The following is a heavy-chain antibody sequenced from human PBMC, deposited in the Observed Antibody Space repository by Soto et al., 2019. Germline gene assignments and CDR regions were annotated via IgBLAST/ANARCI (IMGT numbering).Heavy chain of an antibody. CDR2: IWYDGDNK. J-gene: IGHJ4*02. CDR3: ARGSWVDSGNFLFDY. D-gene: IGHD1-26*01. CDR1: GFTFSSYA. V-gene: IGHV3-33*01. Sequence: GGSLRLSCAASGFTFSSYAMHWVRQAPGKGLEWVAVIWYDGDNKYYADSAKGRFTISRDNSKNTLYLQMNSLRAEDTAVYYCARGSWVDSGNFLFDYWGQGTLVTVSS.